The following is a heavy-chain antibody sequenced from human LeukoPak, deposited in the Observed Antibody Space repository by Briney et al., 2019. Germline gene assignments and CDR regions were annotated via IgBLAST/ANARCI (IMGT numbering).Heavy chain of an antibody. V-gene: IGHV4-34*01. D-gene: IGHD5-12*01. CDR1: GGSFSGYY. CDR2: INHSGST. J-gene: IGHJ4*02. CDR3: AGGADSGYDPLDY. Sequence: PSETLSLTCAVYGGSFSGYYWSWIRQPPGKGLEWIGEINHSGSTNYNPSLKSRVTISVDTSKNQFSLKLSSVTAADTAVYYCAGGADSGYDPLDYWGQGTLVAVSS.